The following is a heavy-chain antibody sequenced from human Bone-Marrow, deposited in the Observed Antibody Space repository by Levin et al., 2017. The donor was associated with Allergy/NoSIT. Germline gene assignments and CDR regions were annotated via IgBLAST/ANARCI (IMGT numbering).Heavy chain of an antibody. CDR3: ARDSMILRYSDWILPYYFDY. D-gene: IGHD3-9*01. CDR1: GDSVSSNSAA. V-gene: IGHV6-1*01. Sequence: SQTLSLTCAISGDSVSSNSAAWNWIRQSPSRGLEWLGRSCYRSKWFNDYAESMKGRISINPDTSKNQFSLQLNSVTPEDTAVYYCARDSMILRYSDWILPYYFDYWGQGTLVTVSS. J-gene: IGHJ4*02. CDR2: SCYRSKWFN.